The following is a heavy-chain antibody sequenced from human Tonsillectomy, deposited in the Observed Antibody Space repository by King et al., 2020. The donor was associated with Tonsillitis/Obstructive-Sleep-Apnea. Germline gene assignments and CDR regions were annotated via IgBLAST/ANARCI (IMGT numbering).Heavy chain of an antibody. D-gene: IGHD1-26*01. Sequence: QVQLQQWGAGLLKPSETLSLTCAVYGGSFSGYYWNWIRQPPGKGLEWIGEINHSGSTNYNPSLKSRVTISGDTSKKQFSLKLNSVTAADTAVYYCARAPWGSYAFDIWGQETMVTVSS. CDR3: ARAPWGSYAFDI. J-gene: IGHJ3*02. CDR2: INHSGST. CDR1: GGSFSGYY. V-gene: IGHV4-34*01.